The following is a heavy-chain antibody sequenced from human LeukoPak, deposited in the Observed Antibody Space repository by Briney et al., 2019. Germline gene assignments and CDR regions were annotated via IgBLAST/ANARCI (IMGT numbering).Heavy chain of an antibody. CDR1: GFTFNSYA. CDR3: AKESPYTSPRNYYFDN. CDR2: ISGRADRT. D-gene: IGHD1-14*01. Sequence: GGSLRLSCAASGFTFNSYAMSWVRQAPGKGLEWVSAISGRADRTYYADSVKGRFTISRDNSKNTLNLLMNNLRAEDTAVYYCAKESPYTSPRNYYFDNWGQGTLVTVSS. V-gene: IGHV3-23*01. J-gene: IGHJ4*02.